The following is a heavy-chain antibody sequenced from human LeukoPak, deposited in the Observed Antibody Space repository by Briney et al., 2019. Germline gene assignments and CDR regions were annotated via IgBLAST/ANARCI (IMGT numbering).Heavy chain of an antibody. CDR1: GFTVSSNY. D-gene: IGHD5-24*01. CDR3: ARDFGEMATAPSSAFDI. J-gene: IGHJ3*02. Sequence: PGGSLRLSCAASGFTVSSNYMSWVRQAPGKGLEWVSVIYSGGSTYYADSVKGRFTISRDNSKNTLYLQMNSLRAEDTAVYYCARDFGEMATAPSSAFDIWGQGTMVTVSS. CDR2: IYSGGST. V-gene: IGHV3-66*01.